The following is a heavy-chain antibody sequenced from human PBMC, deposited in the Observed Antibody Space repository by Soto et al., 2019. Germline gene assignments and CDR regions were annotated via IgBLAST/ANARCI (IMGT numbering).Heavy chain of an antibody. CDR2: IYPGDSET. V-gene: IGHV5-51*01. Sequence: PGEPLKISCKGSGYSFPTHWIVWVRQMPEKGLEWVGIIYPGDSETRYSPSFQGQVSISADQSTSTAYLQWSSLKASDSAIYYCARHGEGYCSGGSCLYYGMDVCGQGTTVTVSS. CDR3: ARHGEGYCSGGSCLYYGMDV. D-gene: IGHD2-15*01. J-gene: IGHJ6*02. CDR1: GYSFPTHW.